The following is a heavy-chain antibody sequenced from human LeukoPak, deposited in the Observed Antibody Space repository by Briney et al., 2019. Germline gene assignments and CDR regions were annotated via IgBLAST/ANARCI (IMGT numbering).Heavy chain of an antibody. D-gene: IGHD1-26*01. V-gene: IGHV3-21*01. CDR3: ARARLYYPRGLLSQRNYYYYYMDV. CDR2: ISSSSSYI. CDR1: GFTFSSYS. J-gene: IGHJ6*03. Sequence: PGGSLRLSRAASGFTFSSYSMNWVRQAPGKGLEWVAFISSSSSYIYYADSVKGRFTISRDNSKNSLYLQMNSRRAEDTAVYYCARARLYYPRGLLSQRNYYYYYMDVWGKGTTVNVPS.